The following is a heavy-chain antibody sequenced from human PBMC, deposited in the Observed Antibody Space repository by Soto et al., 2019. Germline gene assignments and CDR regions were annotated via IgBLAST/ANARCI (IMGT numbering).Heavy chain of an antibody. J-gene: IGHJ4*02. CDR2: IYDSGTT. D-gene: IGHD6-19*01. V-gene: IGHV4-31*01. CDR1: GAPITRDNNY. Sequence: PSETLSVTCSVSGAPITRDNNYWTWIRHLPGKGLEWIGSIYDSGTTKYNPSLTSLLALSVDTSKNQFSLKLSAVTAADTAVYYCALALGPTTALDFWGPGMLVTVSS. CDR3: ALALGPTTALDF.